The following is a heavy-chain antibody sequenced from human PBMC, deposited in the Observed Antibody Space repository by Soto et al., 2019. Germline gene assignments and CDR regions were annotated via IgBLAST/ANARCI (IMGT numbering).Heavy chain of an antibody. J-gene: IGHJ4*01. CDR1: GAPITINC. Sequence: SETLSLTCTVSGAPITINCWSWIRQAPGKGLEWIGYIYYSGSTTYNPSLKSRVTMSADTSKDQFSLKLNSVTAADTAVYYCARDAGGPYDHWGQGILVTVSS. V-gene: IGHV4-59*01. CDR3: ARDAGGPYDH. CDR2: IYYSGST. D-gene: IGHD2-15*01.